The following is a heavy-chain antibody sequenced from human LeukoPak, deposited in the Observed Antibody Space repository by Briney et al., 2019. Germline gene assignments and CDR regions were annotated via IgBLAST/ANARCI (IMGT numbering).Heavy chain of an antibody. Sequence: SETLSLTCAVSGGSISSSNWWSWVRQPPGKGLEWIGSIYYSGSTYYNPSLKSRVTISVDTSKNQFSLKLSSVTAADTAVYYCARDHNLWGQGTLVTVSS. CDR3: ARDHNL. CDR1: GGSISSSNW. CDR2: IYYSGST. J-gene: IGHJ5*02. V-gene: IGHV4-4*02.